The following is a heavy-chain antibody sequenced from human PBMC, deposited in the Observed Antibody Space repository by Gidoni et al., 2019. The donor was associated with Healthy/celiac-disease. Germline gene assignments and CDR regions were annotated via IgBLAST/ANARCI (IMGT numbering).Heavy chain of an antibody. J-gene: IGHJ6*02. D-gene: IGHD4-17*01. CDR1: GFTFSSYS. CDR3: ARDHGDDYYYYGMDV. CDR2: ISSSSSYI. Sequence: EVQLVESGGGLVKPGGSLRLSCAASGFTFSSYSMNWVRQAPGKGLEWVSSISSSSSYIYYADSVKGRFTISRDNAKNSLYLQMNSLRAEDTAVYYCARDHGDDYYYYGMDVWGQGTTVTVSS. V-gene: IGHV3-21*01.